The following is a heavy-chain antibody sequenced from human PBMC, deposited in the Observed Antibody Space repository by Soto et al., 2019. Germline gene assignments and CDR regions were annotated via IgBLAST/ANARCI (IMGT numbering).Heavy chain of an antibody. CDR3: ARRSSDYYGSGYNWFDP. CDR2: IYYSGST. Sequence: QVQLQESGPGLVKPSETLSLTCTVSGGSISSYYWSWIRQPPGKGLEWIGYIYYSGSTNYNPSLKSRVTISVDTSKNQFSLKLSSVTAADTAVYSCARRSSDYYGSGYNWFDPWGQGTLVTFSS. V-gene: IGHV4-59*08. J-gene: IGHJ5*02. D-gene: IGHD3-10*01. CDR1: GGSISSYY.